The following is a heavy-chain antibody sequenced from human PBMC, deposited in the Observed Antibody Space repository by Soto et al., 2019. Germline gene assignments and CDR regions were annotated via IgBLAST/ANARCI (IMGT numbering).Heavy chain of an antibody. Sequence: QVQLVQSGAEVKKPGSSVKVSCKASGGTFSSYAISWVRQAPGQGLEWMGGIIPIFGTANYAQKFQGRVPITAEESTSTAYMELSSLRSEDTAVYYCARHDCISSSCYYYYYYGMDVWGQGTTVTVSS. D-gene: IGHD2-2*01. V-gene: IGHV1-69*12. CDR3: ARHDCISSSCYYYYYYGMDV. CDR1: GGTFSSYA. CDR2: IIPIFGTA. J-gene: IGHJ6*02.